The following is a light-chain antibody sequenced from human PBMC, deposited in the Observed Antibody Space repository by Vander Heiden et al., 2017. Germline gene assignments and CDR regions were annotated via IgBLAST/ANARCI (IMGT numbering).Light chain of an antibody. CDR2: DDR. J-gene: IGLJ2*01. V-gene: IGLV3-21*02. CDR1: NMGSKS. CDR3: QVWDRSSDCVV. Sequence: SYVLTQPPSVSVAPGQTARITWGGNNMGSKSVHWYQHEPGQAPWLVVYDDRDRPSGIPGRFSGSKSGNTATLTTSRVEAGDGADYYWQVWDRSSDCVVFGGGTKLTVL.